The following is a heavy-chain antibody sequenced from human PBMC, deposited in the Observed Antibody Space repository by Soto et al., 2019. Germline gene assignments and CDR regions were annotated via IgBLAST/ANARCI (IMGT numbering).Heavy chain of an antibody. D-gene: IGHD6-6*01. CDR2: IYPGDSDT. J-gene: IGHJ6*02. V-gene: IGHV5-51*01. Sequence: PGESLKISCKGSGYSFTSYWIGWVRQMPGKGLEWMGIIYPGDSDTRYSPSFQGQVTISADKSISTAYLQWSSLKASDTAMYYCARHLYSSSSDYYYYYGMDVWGQGTTVTAP. CDR3: ARHLYSSSSDYYYYYGMDV. CDR1: GYSFTSYW.